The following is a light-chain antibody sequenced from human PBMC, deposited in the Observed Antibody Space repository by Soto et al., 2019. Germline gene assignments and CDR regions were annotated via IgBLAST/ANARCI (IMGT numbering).Light chain of an antibody. V-gene: IGLV2-8*01. CDR2: EVT. J-gene: IGLJ2*01. CDR1: SSDVGAYNY. Sequence: QSVLTQPPSASGSPGQSVTISCAGSSSDVGAYNYVSWYQQYPGKAPKLILYEVTKRPSGVPDRFSGSKSGNTASLTVSDLRAEDEADYYCASYGATKFFGGGTQLTVL. CDR3: ASYGATKF.